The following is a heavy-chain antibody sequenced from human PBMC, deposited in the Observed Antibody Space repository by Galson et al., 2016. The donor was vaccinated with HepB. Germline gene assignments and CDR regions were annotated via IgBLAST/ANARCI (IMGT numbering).Heavy chain of an antibody. CDR3: ARGSEQWLVRWYLDL. D-gene: IGHD6-19*01. CDR2: MNPNSGNT. J-gene: IGHJ2*01. CDR1: GYTFTSYD. V-gene: IGHV1-8*01. Sequence: SVKVSCKASGYTFTSYDINWVRQATGQGLEWMGWMNPNSGNTGYAQKFQGRDTMTGNTSISTAHMELRSLISEDTAVYYCARGSEQWLVRWYLDLWGRGTLVTVSS.